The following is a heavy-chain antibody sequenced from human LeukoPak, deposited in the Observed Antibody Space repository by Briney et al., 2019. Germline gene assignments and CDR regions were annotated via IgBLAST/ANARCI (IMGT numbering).Heavy chain of an antibody. CDR1: GGSISSSNW. V-gene: IGHV4-4*02. J-gene: IGHJ5*02. CDR2: IYHSGST. CDR3: AGGLIADIAANWFDP. Sequence: PSETLSLTCAVSGGSISSSNWWSWVRQPPGKGLQWIGEIYHSGSTNYSPSLKSRVTISVDTSKNQFSLKLSSVTAADTAVYYCAGGLIADIAANWFDPWGQGTLVTVSS. D-gene: IGHD5-12*01.